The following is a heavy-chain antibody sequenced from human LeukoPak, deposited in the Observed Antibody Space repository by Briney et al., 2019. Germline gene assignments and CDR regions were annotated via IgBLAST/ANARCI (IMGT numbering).Heavy chain of an antibody. CDR3: ARDSRGSNWFDP. CDR1: GFTFSSYE. Sequence: GGSLRLSCAASGFTFSSYEMNWVRQAPGKGLEWVSYISGSSSSIYYADSVKGRFTISRDKAKNSLYLQMNSLRAEDTAVYYCARDSRGSNWFDPWGQGTLVTVSS. V-gene: IGHV3-48*03. CDR2: ISGSSSSI. D-gene: IGHD2-2*01. J-gene: IGHJ5*02.